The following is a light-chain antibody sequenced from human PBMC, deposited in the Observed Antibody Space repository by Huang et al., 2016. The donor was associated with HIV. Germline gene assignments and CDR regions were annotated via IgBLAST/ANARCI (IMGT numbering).Light chain of an antibody. CDR3: QQRSNWPRT. CDR2: DAS. V-gene: IGKV3-11*01. J-gene: IGKJ1*01. Sequence: EIVLTQSPATLSLSPGERATLSCRASQSVSSYLAWYQQKPGQAPRLLIYDASSRATGIPARFSGSGSGTDFTLTISSLEPEDFAVYYYQQRSNWPRTFGQGTKVEIK. CDR1: QSVSSY.